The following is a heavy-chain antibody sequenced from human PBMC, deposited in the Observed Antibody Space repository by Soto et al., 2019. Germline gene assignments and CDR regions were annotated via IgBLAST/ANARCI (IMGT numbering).Heavy chain of an antibody. V-gene: IGHV1-69*01. D-gene: IGHD3-10*01. CDR3: ATELGENPASPFDA. Sequence: QVQLVQSGADVKKPGSSVKVSCQASGVTFSSETLGWVRQAPGQGLEWVGGIIPLFGTASYAQKFQGRVTITADESTSTGYMELSSLRSDGTAVYFCATELGENPASPFDAWGQGTLVTVSS. CDR2: IIPLFGTA. CDR1: GVTFSSET. J-gene: IGHJ4*02.